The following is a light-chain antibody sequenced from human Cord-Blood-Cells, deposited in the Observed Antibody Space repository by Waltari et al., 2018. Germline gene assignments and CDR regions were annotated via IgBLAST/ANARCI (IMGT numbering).Light chain of an antibody. CDR1: SSDVGGYNY. CDR3: CSYAGSYTLV. V-gene: IGLV2-11*01. Sequence: QSALTQPRSVSRSPGQSVTISWTGTSSDVGGYNYVSWYQQHPGKAPKLMIYDVSKRPSGVPDRFSGSKSGNTASLTISGLQAEDEADYYCCSYAGSYTLVFGGGTKLTVL. J-gene: IGLJ2*01. CDR2: DVS.